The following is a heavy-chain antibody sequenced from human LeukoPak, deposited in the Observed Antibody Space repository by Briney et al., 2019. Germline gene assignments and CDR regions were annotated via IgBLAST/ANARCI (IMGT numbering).Heavy chain of an antibody. CDR3: ARGLRRGYSSGWYSI. V-gene: IGHV4-34*01. CDR1: TGSFSGYY. J-gene: IGHJ3*02. Sequence: SETLSLTCAVYTGSFSGYYWSWIRQPPGKGLEWIGEINHTGSTNYNPSLKSRVTISRDMSKNQFSLKLSSVTAADTAVYYCARGLRRGYSSGWYSIWGQGTMVTVSS. CDR2: INHTGST. D-gene: IGHD6-19*01.